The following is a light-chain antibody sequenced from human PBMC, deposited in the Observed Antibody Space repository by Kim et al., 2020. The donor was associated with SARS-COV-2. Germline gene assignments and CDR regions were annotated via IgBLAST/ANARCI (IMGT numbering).Light chain of an antibody. CDR2: DAS. V-gene: IGKV1-33*01. CDR1: QDIRHY. CDR3: QQYDNLPLT. J-gene: IGKJ4*01. Sequence: DIQMTQSPSSLSASAGDRVTITCQASQDIRHYVNWYQQKPGKAPKLLIYDASNLETGVQSRFSGSGFGTDFTFTISSLQPEDIATYYCQQYDNLPLTFGGGTKVDIK.